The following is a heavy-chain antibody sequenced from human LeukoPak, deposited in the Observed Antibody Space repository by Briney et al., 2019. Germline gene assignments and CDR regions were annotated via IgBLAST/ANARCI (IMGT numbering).Heavy chain of an antibody. CDR1: GYTFTNYY. J-gene: IGHJ6*02. D-gene: IGHD3-10*01. CDR3: ARGGYSESFYNPRSYGMDV. V-gene: IGHV1-46*01. Sequence: ASVKVSCKASGYTFTNYYLHWVRQAPGQGLAWRGIINPSGGTTRYVEKFQGRVTMTRDTSASTVYMELSSLRSEDTAVYYCARGGYSESFYNPRSYGMDVWGQGTTVIVSS. CDR2: INPSGGTT.